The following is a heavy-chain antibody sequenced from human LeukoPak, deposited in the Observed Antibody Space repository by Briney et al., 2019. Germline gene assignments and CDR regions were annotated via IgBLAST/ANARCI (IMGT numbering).Heavy chain of an antibody. J-gene: IGHJ4*02. D-gene: IGHD1-26*01. V-gene: IGHV3-53*01. CDR2: ICSGGST. CDR1: GFTVSSNY. CDR3: ARGRGSASQHFDY. Sequence: GGSLRLSCAASGFTVSSNYMSWVRQAPGKGLEWVSVICSGGSTYYADSVKGRFTISRDNSKNTLYLQMNSLRAEDTAVYYCARGRGSASQHFDYWGQGTLVTVSS.